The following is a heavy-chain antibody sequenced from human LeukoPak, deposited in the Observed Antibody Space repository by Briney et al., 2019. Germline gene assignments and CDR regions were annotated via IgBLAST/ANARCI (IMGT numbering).Heavy chain of an antibody. CDR1: GGSISSYY. CDR3: ARATNYYFMDV. Sequence: SETLSLTCTVSGGSISSYYWSWIRQPPGKGLEWIGYIHNSGSTNYNPSLKSRVTMSVDTSKNQFSLKVSSVTAADTAVYYCARATNYYFMDVWGKGTTVTVSS. J-gene: IGHJ6*03. V-gene: IGHV4-59*01. CDR2: IHNSGST.